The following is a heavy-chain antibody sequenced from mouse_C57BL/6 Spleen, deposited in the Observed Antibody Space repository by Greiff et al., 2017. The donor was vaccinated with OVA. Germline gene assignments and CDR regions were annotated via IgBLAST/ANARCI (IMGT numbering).Heavy chain of an antibody. D-gene: IGHD1-1*02. CDR1: GYSITSGYY. CDR3: ASSIYGYAMDY. Sequence: ESGPGLVKPSQSLSLTCSVTGYSITSGYYWNWVRQFPGNKLEWMGYISYDGSNNYNPSLKNRISITRDTSKNQFFLKLNSVTTEDTATYYCASSIYGYAMDYWGQGTSVTVSS. V-gene: IGHV3-6*01. J-gene: IGHJ4*01. CDR2: ISYDGSN.